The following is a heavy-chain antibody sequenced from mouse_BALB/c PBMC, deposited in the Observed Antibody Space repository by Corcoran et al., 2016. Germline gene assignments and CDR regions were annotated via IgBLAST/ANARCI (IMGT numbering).Heavy chain of an antibody. V-gene: IGHV1S56*01. J-gene: IGHJ2*01. Sequence: QVQLQQSGPELVKPGAIVKISCKASGYTFTSYDINWVKKRPGQGLEWIGWIYPGDGSTKYNEKFKGKATLTADKSSSTAYMQLSSLTSENSAVYFCARGSRLRLDYWGQGTTLTVS. CDR2: IYPGDGST. CDR3: ARGSRLRLDY. D-gene: IGHD2-2*01. CDR1: GYTFTSYD.